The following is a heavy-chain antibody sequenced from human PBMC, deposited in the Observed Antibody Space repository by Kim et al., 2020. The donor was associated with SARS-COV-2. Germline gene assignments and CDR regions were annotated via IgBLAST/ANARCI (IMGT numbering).Heavy chain of an antibody. CDR1: GFSFSNSA. CDR3: SKITTLGGQKYCDP. CDR2: INSSGDST. J-gene: IGHJ5*02. D-gene: IGHD4-4*01. Sequence: GGSLRLSCAASGFSFSNSAMSWARQAPGKGLEWVSSINSSGDSTYYADSVKGRFTISRDNSKNTLYLQMNNLRVEDSALYYCSKITTLGGQKYCDPWGQGTLVTVSS. V-gene: IGHV3-23*01.